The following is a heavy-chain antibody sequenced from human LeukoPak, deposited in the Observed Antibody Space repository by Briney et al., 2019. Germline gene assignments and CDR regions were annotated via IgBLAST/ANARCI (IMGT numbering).Heavy chain of an antibody. CDR2: ISGSGGST. CDR1: GLTSSSYA. D-gene: IGHD3-10*01. CDR3: ATMPSGLLWFGESIGSYYYGMDV. J-gene: IGHJ6*02. V-gene: IGHV3-23*01. Sequence: HPGGSLRLSCAASGLTSSSYAMSWVRQAPGKGLEWVSAISGSGGSTYYADSVKGRFTISRDNSKNTLYLQMNSLRAEDTAVYYCATMPSGLLWFGESIGSYYYGMDVWGQGTTVTVSS.